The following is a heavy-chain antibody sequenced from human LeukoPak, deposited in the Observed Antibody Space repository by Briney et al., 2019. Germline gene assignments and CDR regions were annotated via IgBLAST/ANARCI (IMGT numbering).Heavy chain of an antibody. CDR2: ISGYNGNT. D-gene: IGHD2-2*01. CDR1: GYTFTNYG. CDR3: AAAIVVVPNGMDV. J-gene: IGHJ6*02. V-gene: IGHV1-18*01. Sequence: ASVKVSCKASGYTFTNYGISWVRQAPGQGLEWMGWISGYNGNTKNVQKFRGRVTMTTDTSTSTAYMELSSLRSEDTAVYYCAAAIVVVPNGMDVWGQGTTVTVSS.